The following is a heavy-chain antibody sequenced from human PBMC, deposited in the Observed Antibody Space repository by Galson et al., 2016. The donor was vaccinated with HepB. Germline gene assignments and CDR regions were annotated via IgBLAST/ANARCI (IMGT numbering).Heavy chain of an antibody. CDR2: IWHDGTNR. J-gene: IGHJ5*02. D-gene: IGHD4-23*01. CDR3: ARAFRPETLDL. Sequence: SLRLSCAVSGLNFSTFGMHWVRQAPGKGLEWVAVIWHDGTNRYYSDSVKGRFTISRDNSNNTLYLQMNGLRVDDTAMYYCARAFRPETLDLWGQGPLVTVSS. CDR1: GLNFSTFG. V-gene: IGHV3-33*01.